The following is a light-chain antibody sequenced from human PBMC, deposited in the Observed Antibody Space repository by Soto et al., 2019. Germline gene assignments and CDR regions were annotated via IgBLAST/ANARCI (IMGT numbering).Light chain of an antibody. Sequence: QSALTQPASMSGSPGQSITISCTGTSSDVGSYNLVSWYQQHPGKAPKLMIYEDIERPSGVSNRFSGSKSGNTASLTISGLQTEDEADYYCCSYAGGTRVVFGGGTKLTVL. J-gene: IGLJ2*01. CDR3: CSYAGGTRVV. CDR1: SSDVGSYNL. CDR2: EDI. V-gene: IGLV2-23*01.